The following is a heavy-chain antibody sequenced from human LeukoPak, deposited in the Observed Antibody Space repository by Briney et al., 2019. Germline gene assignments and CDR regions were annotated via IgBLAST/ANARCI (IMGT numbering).Heavy chain of an antibody. CDR2: IKPNNGDT. CDR3: VRDRPHNWFDP. CDR1: GYTFTGFH. V-gene: IGHV1-2*02. J-gene: IGHJ5*02. Sequence: ASVKVSCKASGYTFTGFHIHWVRQAPGQGLEWLGLIKPNNGDTNYAQKFQGRVTMTRDTSITTAYMELNRLKSDDTAVYYCVRDRPHNWFDPWGQGTLVTVSS.